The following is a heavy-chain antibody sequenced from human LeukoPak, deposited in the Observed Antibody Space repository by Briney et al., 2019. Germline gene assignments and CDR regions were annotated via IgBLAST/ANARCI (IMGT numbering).Heavy chain of an antibody. Sequence: ASVKVSCKASGHTFTSYGISWVRQAPGQGLEWMGWISAYNGNTNYAQKLQGRVTMTTDTSTSTAYMELRSLRSDDTAVYYCARNYGSGSYYRGEFDYWGQGTLVTVSS. CDR3: ARNYGSGSYYRGEFDY. CDR1: GHTFTSYG. D-gene: IGHD3-10*01. J-gene: IGHJ4*02. V-gene: IGHV1-18*01. CDR2: ISAYNGNT.